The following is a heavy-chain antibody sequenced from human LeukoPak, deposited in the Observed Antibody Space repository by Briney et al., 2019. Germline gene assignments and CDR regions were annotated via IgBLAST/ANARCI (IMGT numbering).Heavy chain of an antibody. D-gene: IGHD6-13*01. J-gene: IGHJ4*02. V-gene: IGHV3-66*04. CDR1: GFTVITNS. CDR2: IYSGGDT. Sequence: GSLRLSCAASGFTVITNSMSWVRQAPGKGLEWASIIYSGGDTYYADSVKGRFTISRDNSKNTVYLLMNSLRAEDTAVYYCARHSSSSFDYWGQGTLVTVSS. CDR3: ARHSSSSFDY.